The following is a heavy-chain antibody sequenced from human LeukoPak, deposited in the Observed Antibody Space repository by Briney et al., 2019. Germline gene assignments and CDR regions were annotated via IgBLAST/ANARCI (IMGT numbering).Heavy chain of an antibody. CDR1: GYTFTGYF. J-gene: IGHJ6*02. CDR2: VSAYNGNT. V-gene: IGHV1-18*04. CDR3: ARDRGYGSGHTDYGMDV. D-gene: IGHD3-10*01. Sequence: ASVKVSCKASGYTFTGYFVHWVRQAPGQGLEWMGWVSAYNGNTNYAQKLQGRVTMTTDTSTSTAYMELRSLRSDDTAVYYCARDRGYGSGHTDYGMDVWGQGTTVTVSS.